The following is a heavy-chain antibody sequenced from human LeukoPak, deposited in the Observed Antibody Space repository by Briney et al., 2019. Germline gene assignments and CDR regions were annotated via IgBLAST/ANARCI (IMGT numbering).Heavy chain of an antibody. J-gene: IGHJ4*02. D-gene: IGHD1-26*01. V-gene: IGHV3-30-3*01. CDR3: ARAPRRKVVGAPFDY. Sequence: GGSLRLSCAASGFTFSSYAMHWVRQAPGKGLEWVAVISYDGSNKYYADSVKGRFTISRDNSKNTLYLQMNSLRTEDTAVYYCARAPRRKVVGAPFDYWGQGTLVTVSS. CDR2: ISYDGSNK. CDR1: GFTFSSYA.